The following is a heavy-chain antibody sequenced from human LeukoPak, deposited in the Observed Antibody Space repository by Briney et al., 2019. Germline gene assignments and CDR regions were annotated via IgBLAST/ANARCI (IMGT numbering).Heavy chain of an antibody. Sequence: SETLSLTCTVSGGSISSYYWSWIRQPPGKGLEWIAYIYYSGSTNFNPSLKSRGTISIATSKNQFSLKLSSVTAADTAMYYCARAPDYRWFDPWGQGTLVTVSS. CDR3: ARAPDYRWFDP. D-gene: IGHD4/OR15-4a*01. CDR1: GGSISSYY. CDR2: IYYSGST. V-gene: IGHV4-59*01. J-gene: IGHJ5*02.